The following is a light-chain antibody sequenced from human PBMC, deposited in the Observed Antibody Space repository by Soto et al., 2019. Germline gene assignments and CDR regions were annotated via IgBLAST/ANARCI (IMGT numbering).Light chain of an antibody. V-gene: IGKV1-5*02. CDR3: QQYNSYS. Sequence: DIQMTQSPSTLSASVGDRVTIICRASQSISSWLAWYQQKPGKAPNLLIYDASSLESGVPSRFSGSGSGTEFTLTISSLQPDDFATYCCQQYNSYSFGQGTKVDIK. CDR1: QSISSW. J-gene: IGKJ1*01. CDR2: DAS.